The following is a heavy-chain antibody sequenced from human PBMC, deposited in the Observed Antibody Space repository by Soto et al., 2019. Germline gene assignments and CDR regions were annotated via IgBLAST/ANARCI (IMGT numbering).Heavy chain of an antibody. Sequence: GGSLILSCAASGFTFRSYAMTWVRQAPGKGLEWVSGISDNGGTTYYADSVKGRFTISRDNSKNTLYLQMNSLRAEDTAVYYCAKSKEVYDYWGQGTLVTVSS. V-gene: IGHV3-23*01. CDR1: GFTFRSYA. J-gene: IGHJ4*02. CDR2: ISDNGGTT. D-gene: IGHD2-8*01. CDR3: AKSKEVYDY.